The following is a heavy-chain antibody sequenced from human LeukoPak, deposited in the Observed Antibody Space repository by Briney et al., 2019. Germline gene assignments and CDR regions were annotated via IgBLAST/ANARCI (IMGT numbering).Heavy chain of an antibody. Sequence: GGSLRLSCAASGFTFSSAWMNWVRQAPGKGLEWVGRIKSKTDGGITDYAAPVKGRFTISRDDSKNTLYLQMNSLKTEDTAVYYCTTDDGVPYYFDYWGQGTLVTVSS. J-gene: IGHJ4*02. V-gene: IGHV3-15*07. D-gene: IGHD4-17*01. CDR2: IKSKTDGGIT. CDR1: GFTFSSAW. CDR3: TTDDGVPYYFDY.